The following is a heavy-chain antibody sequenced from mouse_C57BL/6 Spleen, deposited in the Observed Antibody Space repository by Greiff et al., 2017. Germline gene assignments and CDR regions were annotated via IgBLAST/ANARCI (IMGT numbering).Heavy chain of an antibody. Sequence: VQLKQSGPELVKPVASVKISCKASGYSFTGYYMHWVKQSHGNILDWIGYIYPYNGVSSYNQKFKGKATLTVDKSSSTAYMELRSLTSEDSAVYYCARWGTVVAEDYYAMDYWGQGTSVTVSS. J-gene: IGHJ4*01. V-gene: IGHV1-31*01. D-gene: IGHD1-1*01. CDR1: GYSFTGYY. CDR2: IYPYNGVS. CDR3: ARWGTVVAEDYYAMDY.